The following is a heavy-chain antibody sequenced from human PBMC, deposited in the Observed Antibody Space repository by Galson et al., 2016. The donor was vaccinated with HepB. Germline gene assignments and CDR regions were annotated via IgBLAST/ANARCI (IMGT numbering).Heavy chain of an antibody. D-gene: IGHD3-22*01. CDR2: IYWDDDK. Sequence: PALVKPTQTLTLTCSFSGFSLSTSGVGVGWIRQPPGKALEWLALIYWDDDKRYSPSLKSRLTITKDTSKNQVVLTMTNMDPVDTATYYWFTISRDKSSNTLYLQMNTLIAEDTAVYYCARATHTITYYYDSSGYKVDALDIWGQGTMVTVSS. CDR3: FTISRDKSSNTLYLQMNTLIAEDTAVYYCARATHTITYYYDSSGYKVDALDI. CDR1: GFSLSTSGVG. J-gene: IGHJ3*02. V-gene: IGHV2-5*02.